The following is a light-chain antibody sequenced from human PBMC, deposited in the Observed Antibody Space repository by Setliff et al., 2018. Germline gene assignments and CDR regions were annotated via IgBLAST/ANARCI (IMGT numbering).Light chain of an antibody. CDR2: DVS. CDR1: SSDIGAYNY. CDR3: SSYSRATTLDV. J-gene: IGLJ1*01. Sequence: QSALAQPASVSGSPGQSITISCTGSSSDIGAYNYVAWYQQHPGKAPKLIIDDVSNRPSGVSSRFSGSQSGSTASLTISGLQAEDEADYYCSSYSRATTLDVFGNGTKVTVL. V-gene: IGLV2-14*03.